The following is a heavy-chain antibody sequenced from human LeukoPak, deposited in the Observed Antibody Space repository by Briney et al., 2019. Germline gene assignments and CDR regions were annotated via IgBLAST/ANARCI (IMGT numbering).Heavy chain of an antibody. V-gene: IGHV3-23*01. CDR1: GFTFISYA. CDR2: IIGSDSST. D-gene: IGHD2-15*01. Sequence: GGSLRLSCAASGFTFISYAMSWVRQAPGKGMEWVSTIIGSDSSTYYADSVKGRFTISRDNSKNTVYLQMNSLRAEDTAVYYCAKRPYCSGAVCYHIDYWGQGTLVTVSS. J-gene: IGHJ4*02. CDR3: AKRPYCSGAVCYHIDY.